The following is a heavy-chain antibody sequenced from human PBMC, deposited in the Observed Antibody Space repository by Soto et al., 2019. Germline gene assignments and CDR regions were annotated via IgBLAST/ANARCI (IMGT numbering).Heavy chain of an antibody. CDR2: ISGSGGST. V-gene: IGHV3-23*01. CDR3: AKDQGQVSGSYQTPLGYYDY. J-gene: IGHJ4*02. CDR1: GFTFSSYA. D-gene: IGHD1-26*01. Sequence: EVLLLESGGDLVQPGGSLRLSCAASGFTFSSYAMSWVRQAPGKGLEWVSVISGSGGSTYYADSVKGRFTIPRDNSKNTLYLQMNNLRDEDTAVYYCAKDQGQVSGSYQTPLGYYDYWGQGTLVTVSS.